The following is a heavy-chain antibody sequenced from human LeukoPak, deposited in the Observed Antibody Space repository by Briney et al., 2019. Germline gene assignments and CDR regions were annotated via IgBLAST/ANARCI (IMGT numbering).Heavy chain of an antibody. CDR1: GFTFSSYW. J-gene: IGHJ4*02. Sequence: GGSLRLSCAASGFTFSSYWMSWVRQAPGKGLEWVANIKQDGSEKYYVESVRGRFTISRDNAKNSLYLQMNSLRAQDTAVYYCGRVCDSSPCYDYGGQGPLVTVS. CDR3: GRVCDSSPCYDY. D-gene: IGHD3-22*01. CDR2: IKQDGSEK. V-gene: IGHV3-7*01.